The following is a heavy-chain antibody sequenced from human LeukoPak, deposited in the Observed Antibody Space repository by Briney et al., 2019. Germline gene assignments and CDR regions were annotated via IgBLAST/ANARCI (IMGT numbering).Heavy chain of an antibody. D-gene: IGHD3-10*01. V-gene: IGHV4-59*12. CDR1: GGSISSYY. Sequence: PSETLSLTSTVSGGSISSYYWSWIRQPPGKGLEWIGYIYYSGSTNYNPSLKSRITISVDTSKNQFSLKLSSVTAADTAVYYCARDRGGSDPWGQGTLVTVSS. CDR3: ARDRGGSDP. CDR2: IYYSGST. J-gene: IGHJ5*02.